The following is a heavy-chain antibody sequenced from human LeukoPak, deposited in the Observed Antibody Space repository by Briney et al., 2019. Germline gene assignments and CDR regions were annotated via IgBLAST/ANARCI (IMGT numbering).Heavy chain of an antibody. CDR1: GYRFSSYD. CDR2: MNPNSGNT. J-gene: IGHJ4*02. V-gene: IGHV1-8*03. CDR3: ARADSPGASFHY. Sequence: ASVRVSCKASGYRFSSYDINWVRQATGQGLEWMAYMNPNSGNTVFAQNFRDRLTITRSTSMSTTYMELTSLRSQDTAVYYCARADSPGASFHYWGQGTLVTVSS. D-gene: IGHD1-26*01.